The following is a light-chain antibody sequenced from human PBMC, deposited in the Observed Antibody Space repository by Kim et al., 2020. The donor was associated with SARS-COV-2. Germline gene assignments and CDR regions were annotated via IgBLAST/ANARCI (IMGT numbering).Light chain of an antibody. V-gene: IGKV3-15*01. CDR2: GAS. Sequence: EIVMTQSPAALSVSPGERVTLSCWASQSVRSNLAWYQQKSGQAPRLLIYGASSRATGTPGRFSGSGSGTDFTLTNDNLQSEDVAVYFCQQYNDWPPLTFGGGTKVDIK. CDR1: QSVRSN. CDR3: QQYNDWPPLT. J-gene: IGKJ4*01.